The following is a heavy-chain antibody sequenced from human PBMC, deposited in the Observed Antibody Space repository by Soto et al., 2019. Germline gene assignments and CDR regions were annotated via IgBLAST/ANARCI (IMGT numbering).Heavy chain of an antibody. CDR2: IIPILGIA. CDR3: ARDKATLGWFDP. V-gene: IGHV1-69*04. D-gene: IGHD1-26*01. CDR1: GYTFTSYG. Sequence: QVQLVQSGAEVKKPGASVKVSCKASGYTFTSYGISWVRQAPGQGLEWMGRIIPILGIANYAQKFQGRVTITADKSTSTAYMELSSLRSEDTAVYYCARDKATLGWFDPWGQGTLVTVSS. J-gene: IGHJ5*02.